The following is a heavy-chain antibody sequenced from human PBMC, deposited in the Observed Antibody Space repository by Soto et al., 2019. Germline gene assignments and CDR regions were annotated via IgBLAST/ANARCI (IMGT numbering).Heavy chain of an antibody. J-gene: IGHJ5*02. CDR1: GGSISSSSYY. D-gene: IGHD3-3*01. CDR3: ARHPTYYDFWSGYYRGNWFDP. CDR2: IYYSGST. V-gene: IGHV4-39*01. Sequence: SETLSLTCTVSGGSISSSSYYWGWIRQPPGKGLEWIGSIYYSGSTYYNPSLKSRVTISVDTSKNQFSLKLSSVTAEDTAVYYCARHPTYYDFWSGYYRGNWFDPWGQGTLVTVSS.